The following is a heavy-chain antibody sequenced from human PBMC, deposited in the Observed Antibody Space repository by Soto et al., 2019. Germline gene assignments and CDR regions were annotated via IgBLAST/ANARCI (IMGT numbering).Heavy chain of an antibody. J-gene: IGHJ4*02. CDR3: ARENSYFDY. CDR2: ISAYNANA. CDR1: GYTFRNFG. Sequence: QIQLLQSGAEVKKPGASVKVTCKASGYTFRNFGISWVRQAPGQGLEWMGWISAYNANANYAQKFQGRLTMTADTFTSTAYMELRSLRSDDTAVYYCARENSYFDYWGQGTLVTVSS. V-gene: IGHV1-18*01.